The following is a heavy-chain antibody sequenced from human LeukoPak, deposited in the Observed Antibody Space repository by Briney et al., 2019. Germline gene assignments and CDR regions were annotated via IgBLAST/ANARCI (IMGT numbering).Heavy chain of an antibody. Sequence: GGSLRLSCVASGFAVKEYYMYWIRQTPGRGPMWVSRISDDGGTKLYAGFAKGRFIMSRDTAKNTVYLQMDSLRVEDTAKYYCVRDIAPGGTVWFDIWGQGTLVTVSS. J-gene: IGHJ5*02. CDR1: GFAVKEYY. D-gene: IGHD6-13*01. CDR3: VRDIAPGGTVWFDI. V-gene: IGHV3-74*01. CDR2: ISDDGGTK.